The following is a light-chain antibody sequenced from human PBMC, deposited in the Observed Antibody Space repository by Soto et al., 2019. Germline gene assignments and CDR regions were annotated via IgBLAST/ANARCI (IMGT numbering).Light chain of an antibody. V-gene: IGLV1-44*01. J-gene: IGLJ1*01. CDR2: STS. CDR1: GSNIGTNT. CDR3: AGWDENLNGRV. Sequence: QSVLAQPPSASGTPGQRVTISCSGGGSNIGTNTVNWYQQLPGTSPKLLIYSTSQRPSGVPDRFSGSKSGTSASLAISGLQSEDEDDYYCAGWDENLNGRVFGTGTKVTV.